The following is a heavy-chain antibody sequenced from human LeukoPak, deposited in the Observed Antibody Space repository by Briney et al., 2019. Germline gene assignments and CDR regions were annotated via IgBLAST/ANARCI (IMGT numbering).Heavy chain of an antibody. CDR2: ISSSSSTI. CDR3: ARVIARWQPDAFDI. CDR1: GFTVSSNY. V-gene: IGHV3-48*01. J-gene: IGHJ3*02. Sequence: SGGSLRLSCAASGFTVSSNYMNWVRQAPGKGLEWVSYISSSSSTIYYADSVKGRFTISRDNAKNSLYLQMNSLRAEDTAVYYCARVIARWQPDAFDIWGQGTMVTVSS. D-gene: IGHD2/OR15-2a*01.